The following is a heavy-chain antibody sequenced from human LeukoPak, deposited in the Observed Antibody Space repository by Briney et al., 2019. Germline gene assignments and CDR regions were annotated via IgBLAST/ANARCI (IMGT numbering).Heavy chain of an antibody. CDR1: GFTFSSYS. CDR2: ISSSSSTI. D-gene: IGHD3-9*01. CDR3: ARESDILTGCPDY. V-gene: IGHV3-48*01. J-gene: IGHJ4*02. Sequence: GGSLRLSCAASGFTFSSYSMNWVRQAPGKGLEWVSYISSSSSTIYYADSVKGRFTISRDSAKNSLYLQMNSLRAEDTAVYYCARESDILTGCPDYWGQGTLVTVSS.